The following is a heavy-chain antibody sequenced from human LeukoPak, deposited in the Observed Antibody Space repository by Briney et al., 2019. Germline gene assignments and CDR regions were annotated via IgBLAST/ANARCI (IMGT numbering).Heavy chain of an antibody. CDR2: ISSDGANA. J-gene: IGHJ4*02. V-gene: IGHV3-74*01. CDR3: GRDLSGWYGPDY. CDR1: GFTFSTYW. D-gene: IGHD6-19*01. Sequence: PGGSLRLSCAASGFTFSTYWMHWVRQIPGKGLVWVSRISSDGANANYADSVKGRFTISRDNAKNTLYLQMDSLRAEDTALYYCGRDLSGWYGPDYWGQGTLVTVSS.